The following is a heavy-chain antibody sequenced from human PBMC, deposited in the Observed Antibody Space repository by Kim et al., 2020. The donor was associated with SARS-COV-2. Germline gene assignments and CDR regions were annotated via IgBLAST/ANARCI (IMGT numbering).Heavy chain of an antibody. V-gene: IGHV4-39*01. Sequence: SETLSLTCTVSGDSISSNTYYWGWIRQPPGKGLEWIGSIYSSGRTYYNPSLKSRVTISVDTSKSQFSLKVSSVTAADTAVYYCARLWFGDIIMYYFDYWGQGTLVTVSS. J-gene: IGHJ4*02. CDR1: GDSISSNTYY. CDR2: IYSSGRT. CDR3: ARLWFGDIIMYYFDY. D-gene: IGHD3-10*01.